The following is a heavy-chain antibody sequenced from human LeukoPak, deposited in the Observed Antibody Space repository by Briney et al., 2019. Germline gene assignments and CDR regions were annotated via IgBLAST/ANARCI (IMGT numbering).Heavy chain of an antibody. J-gene: IGHJ4*02. V-gene: IGHV4-31*03. CDR1: RGSISSGAYY. CDR2: IYHNGST. D-gene: IGHD6-6*01. CDR3: ARSSSSPRLDY. Sequence: SQTLSLTCTVSRGSISSGAYYWSWIRQHPGKGLEWLGYIYHNGSTYYNPSLESRISISLGPSKNQFSLKLSSVTAADTALYYCARSSSSPRLDYWGQGTLVTVSS.